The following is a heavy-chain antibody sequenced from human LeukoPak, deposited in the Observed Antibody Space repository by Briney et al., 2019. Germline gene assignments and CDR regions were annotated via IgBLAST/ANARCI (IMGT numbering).Heavy chain of an antibody. CDR2: IQYDGRNK. Sequence: VGSLRLSCAASGFTFSNYGLHWVRQAPGKGLEWVAFIQYDGRNKYYADSVKGRFTVSRDNSKNPLYLQMSSLRPEDTAVYYCAKERSGLDYWGQGTLVTVSS. CDR3: AKERSGLDY. D-gene: IGHD3-22*01. J-gene: IGHJ4*02. V-gene: IGHV3-30*02. CDR1: GFTFSNYG.